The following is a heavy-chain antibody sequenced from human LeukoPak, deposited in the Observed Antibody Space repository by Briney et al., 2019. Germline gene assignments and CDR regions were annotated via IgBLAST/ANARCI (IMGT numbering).Heavy chain of an antibody. D-gene: IGHD3-10*01. CDR2: ISSNGGST. J-gene: IGHJ4*02. CDR3: AQPNYYRKTYDY. Sequence: GGSLRLSCSASGFTFSSYAMHWVRQAPGKGLEHVSAISSNGGSTYYADSVKGRFTISRDNSKNTLYLQMSSLRAEDTAVYYCAQPNYYRKTYDYWGQGTLVTVSS. CDR1: GFTFSSYA. V-gene: IGHV3-64D*06.